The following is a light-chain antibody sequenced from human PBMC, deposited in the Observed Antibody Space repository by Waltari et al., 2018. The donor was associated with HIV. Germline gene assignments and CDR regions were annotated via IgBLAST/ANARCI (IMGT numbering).Light chain of an antibody. V-gene: IGKV3-15*01. Sequence: EIVMTQSPATLSVSPGERATLSCRASQSVSSNLAWYQQKPGQAPRLLIYGASTRATGIPARFSGSGSGTEFTLTISSLQSEDFAVYYCQQNNNWPPLTFGGGTKVEI. CDR1: QSVSSN. J-gene: IGKJ4*01. CDR3: QQNNNWPPLT. CDR2: GAS.